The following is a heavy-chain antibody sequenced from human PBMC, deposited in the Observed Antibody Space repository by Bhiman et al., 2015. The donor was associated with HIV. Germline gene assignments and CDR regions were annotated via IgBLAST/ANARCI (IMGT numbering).Heavy chain of an antibody. D-gene: IGHD4-17*01. CDR1: GFTFSSFG. CDR2: IWFDGSYK. CDR3: ATYNGDYGSEYYGY. J-gene: IGHJ4*02. Sequence: VQLMESGGGLVQPGGSLRLSCAASGFTFSSFGMHWVRQAPGKGLEWVAVIWFDGSYKNYADSVKGRFTISRDNSKNTLSLQMNSLRAEDTAVYYCATYNGDYGSEYYGYWGQGTLVTVSS. V-gene: IGHV3-33*08.